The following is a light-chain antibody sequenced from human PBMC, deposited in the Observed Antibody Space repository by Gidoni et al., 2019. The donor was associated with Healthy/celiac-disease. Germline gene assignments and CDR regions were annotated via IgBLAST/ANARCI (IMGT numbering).Light chain of an antibody. CDR3: QQYDKLPPYT. J-gene: IGKJ2*01. CDR1: QDISNY. Sequence: DLQMTQSPSSLSASVGDRVHITRQASQDISNYLNWYQQKPGKAPKLLIYDASNLETGVPSRFSGSGSGTDFTFTISSLQPEDIATYYCQQYDKLPPYTFGQGTKLEIK. V-gene: IGKV1-33*01. CDR2: DAS.